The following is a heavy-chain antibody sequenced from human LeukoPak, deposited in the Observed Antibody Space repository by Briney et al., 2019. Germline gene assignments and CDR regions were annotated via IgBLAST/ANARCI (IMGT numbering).Heavy chain of an antibody. J-gene: IGHJ4*02. CDR3: AREVDPSVPTLVD. CDR2: IHTSGIT. Sequence: SETLSLTCSVSGVSITGYYWTWIRLPAGGGLEWIGRIHTSGITNYNPSLQNRVTMSLDTSANQISLRLTSVSAADTAIYYCAREVDPSVPTLVDWGQGILVTVSS. CDR1: GVSITGYY. D-gene: IGHD2-8*02. V-gene: IGHV4-4*07.